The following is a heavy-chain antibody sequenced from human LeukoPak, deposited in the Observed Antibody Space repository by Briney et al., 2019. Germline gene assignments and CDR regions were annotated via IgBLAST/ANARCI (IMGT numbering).Heavy chain of an antibody. Sequence: GGSLRLSCAASGFTFDDYGMSWVRQAPGTGLEWVSGINWNGGSTGYADSVKGRLTISRDNAKNSLYLQMNSLRAEDTALYYCARVEYYYDSSGYFDYWGQRTLATVSS. D-gene: IGHD3-22*01. CDR1: GFTFDDYG. V-gene: IGHV3-20*04. CDR2: INWNGGST. J-gene: IGHJ4*02. CDR3: ARVEYYYDSSGYFDY.